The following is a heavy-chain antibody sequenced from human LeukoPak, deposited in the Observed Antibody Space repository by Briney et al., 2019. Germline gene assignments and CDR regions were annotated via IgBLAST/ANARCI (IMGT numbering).Heavy chain of an antibody. D-gene: IGHD3-9*01. CDR3: AAVGRGLRYPLGHAFYI. J-gene: IGHJ3*02. CDR1: GFTFTSSA. V-gene: IGHV1-58*01. CDR2: IVVGSGNT. Sequence: SVKVSCKASGFTFTSSAVQWVRQARGQRLEWIGWIVVGSGNTNYAQKFQERVTITRDMSTSTAYMELSSLRSEDTAVYYCAAVGRGLRYPLGHAFYIWGQGTMVTVSS.